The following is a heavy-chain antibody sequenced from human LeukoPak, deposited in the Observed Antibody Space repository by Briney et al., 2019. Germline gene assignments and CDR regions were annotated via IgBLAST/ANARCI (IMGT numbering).Heavy chain of an antibody. V-gene: IGHV1-2*02. CDR2: INPNSGGT. CDR3: ARGSPFIYGDYRINAFDI. CDR1: GYTFTGYY. D-gene: IGHD4-17*01. J-gene: IGHJ3*02. Sequence: ASVKVSCKAPGYTFTGYYMHWVRQAPGQGLEWMGWINPNSGGTNYAQKFQGRVTMTRDTSISTAYMELSRLRSDDTAVYYCARGSPFIYGDYRINAFDIWGQGTMVTVSS.